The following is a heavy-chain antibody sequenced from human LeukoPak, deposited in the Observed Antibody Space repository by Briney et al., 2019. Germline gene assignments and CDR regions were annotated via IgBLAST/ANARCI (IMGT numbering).Heavy chain of an antibody. J-gene: IGHJ4*02. CDR2: IYYNGRT. CDR1: GASISSYY. Sequence: SETLSLTCTVSGASISSYYWSWIRQPPGKGLEWIGYIYYNGRTKYNPSLKSRVTISVDTSKNHFSLKLSSVTAADTAVYYCARNRDGYNSFDYWGQGTLVTVSS. CDR3: ARNRDGYNSFDY. V-gene: IGHV4-59*12. D-gene: IGHD5-24*01.